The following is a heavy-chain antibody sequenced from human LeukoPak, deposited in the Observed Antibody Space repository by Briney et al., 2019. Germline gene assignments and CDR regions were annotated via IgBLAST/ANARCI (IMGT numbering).Heavy chain of an antibody. CDR3: ARYYLGYGDY. V-gene: IGHV3-21*01. D-gene: IGHD3-10*01. J-gene: IGHJ4*02. CDR2: ISSSSYI. Sequence: PGGSLRLFCAASGFTFSSYSMNWVRQAPGKGLEWVSSISSSSYIYYADSVKGRFTISRDNAKNSLYLQMNSLRAEDTAVYYCARYYLGYGDYWGQGTLVTVSS. CDR1: GFTFSSYS.